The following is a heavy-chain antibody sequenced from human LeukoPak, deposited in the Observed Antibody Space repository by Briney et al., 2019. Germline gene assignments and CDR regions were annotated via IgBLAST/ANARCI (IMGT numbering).Heavy chain of an antibody. J-gene: IGHJ6*03. CDR3: AKDRITMVRGPPWGNYYYYMDV. CDR2: ISYDGSNK. Sequence: PGGSLRLSCAASGFTFSSYGMHWVRQAPGKGLEWVAVISYDGSNKYYADSVKGRFTISRDNSKNTLYLQMNSLRAEDTAVYYCAKDRITMVRGPPWGNYYYYMDVWGKGTTVTVSS. V-gene: IGHV3-30*18. CDR1: GFTFSSYG. D-gene: IGHD3-10*01.